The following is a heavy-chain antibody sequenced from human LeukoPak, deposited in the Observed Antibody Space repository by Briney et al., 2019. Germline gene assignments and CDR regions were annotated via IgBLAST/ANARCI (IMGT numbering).Heavy chain of an antibody. J-gene: IGHJ6*03. CDR3: ARGRSGGSYAYYYYMDV. CDR2: IYHSGIT. CDR1: GGSFSGYY. D-gene: IGHD2-15*01. V-gene: IGHV4-34*01. Sequence: PSETLSLTCAVYGGSFSGYYWSWIRQPPGQGLELNGNIYHSGITYSNHFNSFIKSRVTISIDTYKNQFSLQLISVAAADTAVYYCARGRSGGSYAYYYYMDVWGKGTTVTISS.